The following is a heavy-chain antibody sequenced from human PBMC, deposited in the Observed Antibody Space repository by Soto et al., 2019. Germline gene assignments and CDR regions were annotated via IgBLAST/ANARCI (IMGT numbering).Heavy chain of an antibody. Sequence: SVKVSCKASGGTFSSYAISWVRQAPGQGLEWMGGFIPIFVTANYAQKFQGRVTITADESTSTAYMELSSLRPEDTAVYYCARTTAVAGTPEFDYWGQGALVTVSS. J-gene: IGHJ4*02. CDR1: GGTFSSYA. CDR3: ARTTAVAGTPEFDY. V-gene: IGHV1-69*13. CDR2: FIPIFVTA. D-gene: IGHD6-19*01.